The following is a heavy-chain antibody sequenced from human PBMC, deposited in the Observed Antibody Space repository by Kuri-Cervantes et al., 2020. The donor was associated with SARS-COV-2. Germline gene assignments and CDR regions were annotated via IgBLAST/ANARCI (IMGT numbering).Heavy chain of an antibody. J-gene: IGHJ4*02. CDR3: ARGAYCSSTSCYNENYFDY. CDR2: IYYSGST. CDR1: GGSISSSSYY. V-gene: IGHV4-39*07. Sequence: SETLSLTCTVSGGSISSSSYYWGWIRQPPGKGLEWIGSIYYSGSTHYNPSLKSRVTISVDTSKNQFSLKLSSVTAADTAVYYCARGAYCSSTSCYNENYFDYWGQGTLVTVSS. D-gene: IGHD2-2*02.